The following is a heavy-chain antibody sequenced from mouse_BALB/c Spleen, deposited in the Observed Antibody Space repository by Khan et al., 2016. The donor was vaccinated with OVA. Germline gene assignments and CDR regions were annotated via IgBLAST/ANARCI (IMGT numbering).Heavy chain of an antibody. Sequence: QIQLVQSGPELKKPGETVKISCKASGYTFTDYSMHWVKQAPGKGLKWMGWINTETGEPTYADDFKGRFAFSLETSASTAYLQINNLKNEDTATDFCALYDGYDGGFAYWGQGTLVTVSA. D-gene: IGHD2-2*01. CDR2: INTETGEP. V-gene: IGHV9-2-1*01. CDR3: ALYDGYDGGFAY. CDR1: GYTFTDYS. J-gene: IGHJ3*01.